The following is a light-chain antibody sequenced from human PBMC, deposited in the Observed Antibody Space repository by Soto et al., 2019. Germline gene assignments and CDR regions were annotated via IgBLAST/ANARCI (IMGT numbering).Light chain of an antibody. J-gene: IGKJ1*01. Sequence: DIQMTQSPSTLSASVGDRVTITCRASQSINTWLAWYQQKTGKAPKLLISKASNLESGVPSRFSGSGSGTEFTLSISSLQPDDIATYYCQHYKSYPTSTFGQGTKVEIK. V-gene: IGKV1-5*03. CDR3: QHYKSYPTST. CDR2: KAS. CDR1: QSINTW.